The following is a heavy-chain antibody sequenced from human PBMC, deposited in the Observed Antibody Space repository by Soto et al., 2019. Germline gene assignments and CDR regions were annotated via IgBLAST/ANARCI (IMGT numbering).Heavy chain of an antibody. J-gene: IGHJ5*02. CDR2: IDPSDSYT. Sequence: GESLKISCKGSGYSFTSYWISWVRQMPGKGLEWMGRIDPSDSYTNYSPSFQGHVTISADKSISTAYLQWSSLKASDTAMYYCARPAGTMNWLDPWGQGTLVTVSS. D-gene: IGHD1-1*01. CDR3: ARPAGTMNWLDP. V-gene: IGHV5-10-1*01. CDR1: GYSFTSYW.